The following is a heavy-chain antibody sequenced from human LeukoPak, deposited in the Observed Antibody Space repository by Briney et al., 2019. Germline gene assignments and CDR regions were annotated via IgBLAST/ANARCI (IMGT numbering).Heavy chain of an antibody. D-gene: IGHD3-22*01. J-gene: IGHJ4*02. CDR3: ARPASHYYDSSGTQFDY. CDR2: IIPIFGTA. Sequence: GASVKVSCKASGGTFSSYAISWVRQAPGQGLEWMGGIIPIFGTANYAQKFQGRVTITADESTSTAYMELSSLRSEDTAVCYCARPASHYYDSSGTQFDYWGQGTLVTVSS. V-gene: IGHV1-69*13. CDR1: GGTFSSYA.